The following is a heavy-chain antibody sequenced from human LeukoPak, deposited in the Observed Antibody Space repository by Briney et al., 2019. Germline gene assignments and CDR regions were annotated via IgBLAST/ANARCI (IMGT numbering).Heavy chain of an antibody. V-gene: IGHV3-74*01. CDR2: INSDGSST. D-gene: IGHD2-2*02. CDR3: ARDRGGDIVVVPAAITVGAGYMDV. CDR1: GFTFSSYG. J-gene: IGHJ6*03. Sequence: PGGSLRLSCAASGFTFSSYGMQWVRQAPGKGLVWVSRINSDGSSTSYADSVKGRFTISRDNAKNTLYLQMNSLRAEDTAVYYCARDRGGDIVVVPAAITVGAGYMDVWGKGTTVTVSS.